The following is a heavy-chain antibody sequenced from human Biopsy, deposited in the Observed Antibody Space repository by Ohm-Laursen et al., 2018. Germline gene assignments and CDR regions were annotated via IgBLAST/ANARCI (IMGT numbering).Heavy chain of an antibody. Sequence: SLRLSCAASGFTFSGHAMSWVRQAPGKGLECVSIINGGGGSTWYSDPVKGRFTISRDNSKNTLYLQMNSLRAEDTATYYCARDLYDFCGGCPFDPWGQGTLVTVSP. CDR1: GFTFSGHA. D-gene: IGHD3-3*01. J-gene: IGHJ5*02. CDR3: ARDLYDFCGGCPFDP. CDR2: INGGGGST. V-gene: IGHV3-23*01.